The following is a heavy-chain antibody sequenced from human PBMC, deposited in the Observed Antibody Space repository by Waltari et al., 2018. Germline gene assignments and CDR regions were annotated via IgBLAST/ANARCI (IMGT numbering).Heavy chain of an antibody. CDR1: GGTFSSYT. D-gene: IGHD2-15*01. CDR3: ARGLVAAEYNWFDP. J-gene: IGHJ5*02. CDR2: ITPILGIA. Sequence: QVQLVQSGAEVKKPGSSVKVSCKASGGTFSSYTISWVRQAPGQGLGWMGRITPILGIANYAQKFQGRVTITADKSTSTAYMELSSLRSEDTAVYYCARGLVAAEYNWFDPWGQGTLVTVSS. V-gene: IGHV1-69*02.